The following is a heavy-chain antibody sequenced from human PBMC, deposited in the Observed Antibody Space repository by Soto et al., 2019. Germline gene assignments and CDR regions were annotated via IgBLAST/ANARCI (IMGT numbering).Heavy chain of an antibody. CDR2: ISAYNGNT. V-gene: IGHV1-18*01. Sequence: QVQLVQSGAEVKKPGASVKVSCKASGYTFTSYGISWVRQAPGQGLEWMGWISAYNGNTNYAQKLQGRVTMTTDTSTSTAYMELRSVRSGDTAVYYCASATHDYGDYEEINYYCGMDVGGQGPTVTVSS. J-gene: IGHJ6*02. CDR3: ASATHDYGDYEEINYYCGMDV. D-gene: IGHD4-17*01. CDR1: GYTFTSYG.